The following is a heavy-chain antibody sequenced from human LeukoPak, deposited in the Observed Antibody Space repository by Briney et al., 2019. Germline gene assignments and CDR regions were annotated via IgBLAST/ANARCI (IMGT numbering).Heavy chain of an antibody. Sequence: GGSLRLSCAASGFTFSSYAMHWVRQAPGKGLEWVAVISYDGSNKYYADSVKGRFTISRDNSKNTLYLQMSSLRAGDTAVYYCVKGDQTAMHHPIDYWGQGTLVTVSS. CDR1: GFTFSSYA. J-gene: IGHJ4*02. V-gene: IGHV3-30*14. D-gene: IGHD2-2*01. CDR3: VKGDQTAMHHPIDY. CDR2: ISYDGSNK.